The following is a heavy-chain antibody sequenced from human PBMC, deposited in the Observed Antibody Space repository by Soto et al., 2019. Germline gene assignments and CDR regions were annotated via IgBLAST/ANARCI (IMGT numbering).Heavy chain of an antibody. Sequence: QPGGSLRLSCAASGFTFSSYWMSWVRQAPGKGLEWVANIKQDGSEKYYVDSVKGRFTISRDNAKNSLYLQMNSLRAEDTAVYYSARDEFGYWSSTSCYIFSHFQYWGQGTLVPVYS. J-gene: IGHJ1*01. V-gene: IGHV3-7*01. CDR1: GFTFSSYW. D-gene: IGHD2-2*02. CDR3: ARDEFGYWSSTSCYIFSHFQY. CDR2: IKQDGSEK.